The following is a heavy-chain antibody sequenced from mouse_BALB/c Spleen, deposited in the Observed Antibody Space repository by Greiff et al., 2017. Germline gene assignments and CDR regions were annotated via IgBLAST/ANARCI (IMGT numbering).Heavy chain of an antibody. CDR3: VRDGGGPWAMDY. CDR1: GFSLTSYD. Sequence: VKLMESGPGLVAPSQSLSITCTVSGFSLTSYDISWIRQPPGKGLEWLGVIWTGGGTNYNSAFMSRLSISKDNSKSQVFLKMNSLQTDDTAIYYCVRDGGGPWAMDYWGQGTSVTVSS. CDR2: IWTGGGT. V-gene: IGHV2-9-2*01. J-gene: IGHJ4*01. D-gene: IGHD3-3*01.